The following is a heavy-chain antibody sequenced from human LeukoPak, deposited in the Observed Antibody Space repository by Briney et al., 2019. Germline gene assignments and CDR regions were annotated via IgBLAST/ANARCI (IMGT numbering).Heavy chain of an antibody. Sequence: GGSLRLSCAASGFTFSSYAMSWVRQAPGKGLEWVSAISGSGGSTYYADSVKGRFTISRDNSKNTLYLQMNSLRAEDTAVYYCAKGRPGYYDSSGYYYFDYWSQGTLVTVSS. D-gene: IGHD3-22*01. CDR3: AKGRPGYYDSSGYYYFDY. CDR1: GFTFSSYA. J-gene: IGHJ4*02. CDR2: ISGSGGST. V-gene: IGHV3-23*01.